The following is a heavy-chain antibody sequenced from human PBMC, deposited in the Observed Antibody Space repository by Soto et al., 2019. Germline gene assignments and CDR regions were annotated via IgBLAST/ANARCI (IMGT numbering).Heavy chain of an antibody. Sequence: SETLSLTCTVSGGSISSYYWSWIRQPPGKGLEWIGYIYYSGSTNYNPSLKSRVTISVDTSKNQFSLKLSSVTAADTAVYYCARESITMVRGVRDNWFDPWGQGTLVTVS. CDR2: IYYSGST. D-gene: IGHD3-10*01. J-gene: IGHJ5*02. CDR3: ARESITMVRGVRDNWFDP. V-gene: IGHV4-59*01. CDR1: GGSISSYY.